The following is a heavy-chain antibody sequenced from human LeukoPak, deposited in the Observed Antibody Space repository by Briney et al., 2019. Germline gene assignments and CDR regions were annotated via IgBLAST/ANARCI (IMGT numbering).Heavy chain of an antibody. D-gene: IGHD1-20*01. CDR2: ISGSGDST. Sequence: GGSLRLSCAASGFTFSNYGMTWVRQAPGKGLEWVSAISGSGDSTYYADSVKGRFTISRDNSKNTLYLQMNSLRAEDTAVYYCAKGDNWRWVMVEIWGQGTMVTVSS. CDR3: AKGDNWRWVMVEI. V-gene: IGHV3-23*01. CDR1: GFTFSNYG. J-gene: IGHJ3*02.